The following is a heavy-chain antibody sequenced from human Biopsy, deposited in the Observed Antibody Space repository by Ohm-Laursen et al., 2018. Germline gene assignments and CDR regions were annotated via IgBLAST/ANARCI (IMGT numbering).Heavy chain of an antibody. J-gene: IGHJ6*02. CDR2: IYYSGRT. Sequence: TLSLTCTVSGGSISSDYWSWIRQTPGKGLEWIGYIYYSGRTNYNPSLKSRVTISVDTSKNQFSLGLNSVTAADTAVYYCARATNSTGWPYYYFYGMDVWGQGTTVTVSS. CDR3: ARATNSTGWPYYYFYGMDV. D-gene: IGHD2/OR15-2a*01. CDR1: GGSISSDY. V-gene: IGHV4-59*01.